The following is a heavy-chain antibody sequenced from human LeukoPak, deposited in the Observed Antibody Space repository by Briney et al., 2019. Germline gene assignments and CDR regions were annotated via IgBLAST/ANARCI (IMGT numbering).Heavy chain of an antibody. D-gene: IGHD3-22*01. CDR1: GFTFGSPW. Sequence: GGSLRLSCAASGFTFGSPWMHWVRQAPGKGLVWVSRINSDGSATAYADSVKGRFTISRDNAENTLYLQMNSLRAEDTAVYYCTRDPHSSGYYSYWGQGTLVTVSS. CDR2: INSDGSAT. CDR3: TRDPHSSGYYSY. J-gene: IGHJ4*02. V-gene: IGHV3-74*01.